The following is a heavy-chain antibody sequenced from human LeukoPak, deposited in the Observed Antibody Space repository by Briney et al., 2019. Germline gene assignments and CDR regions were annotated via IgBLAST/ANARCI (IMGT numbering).Heavy chain of an antibody. D-gene: IGHD3-10*01. Sequence: ASVRVSCTASGYTFTSYGISWVRQAPGQGLEWMGWISAYNGNTNYAQKLQGRVTMTTDTSTSTAYMELRSLRSDDTAVYYCARDHPYGSGSRYFDYWGQGTLVTVSS. CDR3: ARDHPYGSGSRYFDY. CDR1: GYTFTSYG. V-gene: IGHV1-18*01. J-gene: IGHJ4*02. CDR2: ISAYNGNT.